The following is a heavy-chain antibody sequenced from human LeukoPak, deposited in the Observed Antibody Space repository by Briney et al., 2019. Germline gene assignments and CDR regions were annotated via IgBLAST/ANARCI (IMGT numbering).Heavy chain of an antibody. CDR3: AREERQLVWPDAYYYMDV. J-gene: IGHJ6*03. D-gene: IGHD6-13*01. V-gene: IGHV1-2*06. CDR1: GYTFTGYY. Sequence: ASVKVSCKASGYTFTGYYMHWVRQAPGQGLEWMGRINPNSGGTNYAQKFQGRVTMTRDTSISTAYMELSRLRSDDTAVCYCAREERQLVWPDAYYYMDVWGKGTTVTVSS. CDR2: INPNSGGT.